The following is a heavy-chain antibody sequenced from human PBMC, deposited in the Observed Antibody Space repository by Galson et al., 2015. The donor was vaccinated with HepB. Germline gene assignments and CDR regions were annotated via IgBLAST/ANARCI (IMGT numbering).Heavy chain of an antibody. CDR1: GFSFSDYA. Sequence: CLRLSCAASGFSFSDYAMNWVRQSPGKGLEWVSYIGVSSTYVFYADSAKGRFSIFRDNAKNSVYLQMNSLRVEDTAVYYCASDLWFASSIDNDDWGQGTRVMVSS. V-gene: IGHV3-21*05. J-gene: IGHJ4*02. CDR2: IGVSSTYV. D-gene: IGHD3-10*01. CDR3: ASDLWFASSIDNDD.